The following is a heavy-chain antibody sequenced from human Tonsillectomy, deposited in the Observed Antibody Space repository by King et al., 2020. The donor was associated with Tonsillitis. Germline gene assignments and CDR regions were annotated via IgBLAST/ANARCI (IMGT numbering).Heavy chain of an antibody. Sequence: VQLQESGPGLVKPSETLSLTCSVSGGSISTYCWIWIRQPAGRGLEWIGRLYSSGSTLYNPSLKSPVTMSADTSKNQFSLILSSVTAADTAVYYCARCAKQMGGDYGFSDLWGRGTLVTVSS. CDR2: LYSSGST. D-gene: IGHD6-13*01. V-gene: IGHV4-4*07. CDR1: GGSISTYC. J-gene: IGHJ2*01. CDR3: ARCAKQMGGDYGFSDL.